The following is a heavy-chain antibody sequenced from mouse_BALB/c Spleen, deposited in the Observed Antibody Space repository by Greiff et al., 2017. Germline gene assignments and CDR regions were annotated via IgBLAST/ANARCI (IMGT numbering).Heavy chain of an antibody. CDR1: GYTFTSYW. J-gene: IGHJ4*01. Sequence: QVQLQQPGAELVRPGASVKLSCKASGYTFTSYWINWVKQRPGQGLEWIGNIYPSDSYTNYNQKFKDKATLTVDKSSSTAYMQLSSPTSEDSAVYYCTRFYYGNYYGFMDYWGQGTSVTVSA. V-gene: IGHV1-69*02. CDR3: TRFYYGNYYGFMDY. D-gene: IGHD2-1*01. CDR2: IYPSDSYT.